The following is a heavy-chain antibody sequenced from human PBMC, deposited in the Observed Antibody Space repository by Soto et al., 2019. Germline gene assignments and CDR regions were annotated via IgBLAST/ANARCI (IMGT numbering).Heavy chain of an antibody. J-gene: IGHJ6*03. CDR3: ARIGYCSTTSCYDEEVYYHYMDV. D-gene: IGHD2-2*01. Sequence: ASVKVSCKASGYTFTSYGISWVRQAPGQGLEGLGWISAYNGSTNYAQKLQGRVTMTTDTSTSTAYMELRSLRSDDTAVYYCARIGYCSTTSCYDEEVYYHYMDVWGKGTTVTVSS. V-gene: IGHV1-18*01. CDR2: ISAYNGST. CDR1: GYTFTSYG.